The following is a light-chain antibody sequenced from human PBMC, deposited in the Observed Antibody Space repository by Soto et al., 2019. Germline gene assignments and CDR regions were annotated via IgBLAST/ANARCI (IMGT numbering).Light chain of an antibody. CDR2: GAS. V-gene: IGKV3-15*01. Sequence: VMTQAPATLSVSPGERVTLSCRASQTINNNVAWYQLKDGQVPRLLIYGASTRATDIPARFSGSGSGTEFTLTISSLQSEDFAEYHCQQYNNRPQTFGQGTKVDIK. CDR3: QQYNNRPQT. CDR1: QTINNN. J-gene: IGKJ1*01.